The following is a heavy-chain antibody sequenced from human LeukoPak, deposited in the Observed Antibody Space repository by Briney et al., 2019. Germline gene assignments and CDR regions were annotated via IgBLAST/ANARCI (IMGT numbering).Heavy chain of an antibody. CDR2: ISAYNGNT. J-gene: IGHJ4*02. CDR1: GYTFTSYG. CDR3: ARSSSGWQDDY. Sequence: GASVKVSCKASGYTFTSYGISWVRQAPGQGLEWMGWISAYNGNTNYAQKLQGRVTMTTDTSTNAAYMELRSLRSDDTAVYYCARSSSGWQDDYWGQGTLVTGSS. D-gene: IGHD6-19*01. V-gene: IGHV1-18*01.